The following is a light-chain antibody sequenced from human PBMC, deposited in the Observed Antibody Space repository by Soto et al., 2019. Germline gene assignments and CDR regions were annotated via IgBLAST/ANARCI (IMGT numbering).Light chain of an antibody. CDR2: AAS. V-gene: IGKV3-20*01. CDR1: QSVASNY. Sequence: EIVLTQSPATLSLSPGERATLSCRASQSVASNYLAWYQKRPGQAPRLLIYAASTRAAGIPDRFTGSGSGTDFTLTISRLEPEDFAVFFCHQYSRSPIFTFGPGTTVDI. CDR3: HQYSRSPIFT. J-gene: IGKJ3*01.